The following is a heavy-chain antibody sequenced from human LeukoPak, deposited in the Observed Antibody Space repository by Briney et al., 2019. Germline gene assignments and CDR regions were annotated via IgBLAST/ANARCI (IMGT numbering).Heavy chain of an antibody. D-gene: IGHD2-15*01. CDR3: ARYLVPTGGRPGSSDY. V-gene: IGHV1-18*01. Sequence: ASVKVSCKASGYTFTNYGISWVRQAPGQGLEWMGWISAYNGNTNYAENLQGTVTMTTDKSTSTAYMELRSLRSDDTAVYYCARYLVPTGGRPGSSDYWGQGTLVTVSS. CDR2: ISAYNGNT. J-gene: IGHJ4*02. CDR1: GYTFTNYG.